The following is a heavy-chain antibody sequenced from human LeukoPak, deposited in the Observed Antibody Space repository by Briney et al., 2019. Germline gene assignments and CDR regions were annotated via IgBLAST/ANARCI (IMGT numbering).Heavy chain of an antibody. CDR2: VYPGDSDT. CDR1: GYSFTNYW. CDR3: ARPAAGTSPIDY. J-gene: IGHJ4*02. Sequence: GESLKISFKGSGYSFTNYWIGWVRQMPGKGLEWMGIVYPGDSDTRYSPSFQGQVTISADKSISTAYLQWSGLKASDTAMYYCARPAAGTSPIDYWGQGTLVTVSS. V-gene: IGHV5-51*01. D-gene: IGHD6-13*01.